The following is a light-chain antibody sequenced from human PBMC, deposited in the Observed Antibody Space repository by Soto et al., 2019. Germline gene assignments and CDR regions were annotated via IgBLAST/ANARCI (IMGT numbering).Light chain of an antibody. Sequence: QSALTQPPSASGSPGQSVTISCSGTSSDVGGYDFVSWYQQHPGKAPKLMIYEVTKRPSGVPNRFSGSKSGTTASLTVSGLQAEDEADYYCTSYGGSIALQVVVGGGTKLTVL. J-gene: IGLJ3*02. CDR2: EVT. CDR3: TSYGGSIALQVV. CDR1: SSDVGGYDF. V-gene: IGLV2-8*01.